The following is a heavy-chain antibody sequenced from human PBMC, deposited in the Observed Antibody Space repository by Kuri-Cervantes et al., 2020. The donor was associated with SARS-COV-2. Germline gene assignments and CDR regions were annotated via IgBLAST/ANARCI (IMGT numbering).Heavy chain of an antibody. Sequence: LSLTCAASGFTFSSYGMHWVRQAPGKGLEWVAVIWYDGSNKYYADSVKGRYTISRDNSKNTLYLQMNSLRAEDTAVYYCARGIAVAGMFDYWGQGILVTVSS. CDR2: IWYDGSNK. CDR1: GFTFSSYG. V-gene: IGHV3-33*08. D-gene: IGHD6-19*01. J-gene: IGHJ4*02. CDR3: ARGIAVAGMFDY.